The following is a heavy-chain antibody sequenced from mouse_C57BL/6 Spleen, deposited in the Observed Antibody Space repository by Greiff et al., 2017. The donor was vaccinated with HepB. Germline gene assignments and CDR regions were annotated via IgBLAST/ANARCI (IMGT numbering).Heavy chain of an antibody. CDR3: ARLLRSYYAMDY. D-gene: IGHD1-1*01. Sequence: VHVKQSGPELVKPGASVKISCKASGYSFTGYYMNWVKQSPEKSLEWIGEINPSTGGTTYNQKFKAKATLTVDKSSSTAYMQLKSLTSEDSAVYYCARLLRSYYAMDYWGQGTSVTVSS. V-gene: IGHV1-42*01. J-gene: IGHJ4*01. CDR2: INPSTGGT. CDR1: GYSFTGYY.